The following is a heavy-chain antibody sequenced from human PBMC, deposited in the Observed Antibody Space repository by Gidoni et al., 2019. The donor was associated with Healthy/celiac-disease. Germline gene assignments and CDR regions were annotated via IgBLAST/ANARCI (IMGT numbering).Heavy chain of an antibody. CDR1: SSYG. CDR2: ISYDGSNK. CDR3: AKRYSGSYSSAFDI. Sequence: SSYGMHWVRQAPGKGLEWVAVISYDGSNKYYADSVKDRFTISRDNSKNTLYLQMNSLRAEDTAVYYCAKRYSGSYSSAFDIWGQGTMVTVSS. V-gene: IGHV3-30*18. D-gene: IGHD1-26*01. J-gene: IGHJ3*02.